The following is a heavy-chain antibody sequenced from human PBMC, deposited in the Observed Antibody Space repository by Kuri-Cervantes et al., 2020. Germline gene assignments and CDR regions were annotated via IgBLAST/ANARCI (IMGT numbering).Heavy chain of an antibody. J-gene: IGHJ2*01. CDR1: GGSFSGYY. Sequence: SETLSLTCAVYGGSFSGYYWSWIRQPPGKGLEWIGEINHSGSTNYNPSLKSRVTISVDTSKNQFSLKLSSVTAADTAVYYCARVPYDSSGYYRNYWYFDLWGCGTLVTVSS. CDR2: INHSGST. CDR3: ARVPYDSSGYYRNYWYFDL. D-gene: IGHD3-22*01. V-gene: IGHV4-34*01.